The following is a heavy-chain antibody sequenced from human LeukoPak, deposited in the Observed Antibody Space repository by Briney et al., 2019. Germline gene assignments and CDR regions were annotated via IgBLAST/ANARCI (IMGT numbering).Heavy chain of an antibody. CDR1: GFTFSGSA. J-gene: IGHJ3*02. V-gene: IGHV3-21*01. CDR2: ITSTGTYT. Sequence: GGSLRLSCAASGFTFSGSAMNWVRQAPGKGLEWVSSITSTGTYTFYADSVKGRFTISRDNSKNSLYLQMISLRAEDTAVYYCARDYDILTGYSPDAFDIWGQGTMVTVSS. D-gene: IGHD3-9*01. CDR3: ARDYDILTGYSPDAFDI.